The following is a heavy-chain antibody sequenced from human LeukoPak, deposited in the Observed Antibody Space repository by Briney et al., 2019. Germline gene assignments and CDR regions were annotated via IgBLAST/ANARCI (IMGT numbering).Heavy chain of an antibody. J-gene: IGHJ4*02. CDR2: ISAYNGNT. CDR3: ARDATVITMIVVVITGGGYFDY. V-gene: IGHV1-18*01. Sequence: ASVKVSCKASGYTFTSYGISWVRQAPGQGLEWMGWISAYNGNTNYAQKLQGRVTMITDTSTSTAYMELRSLRSDDTAVYYCARDATVITMIVVVITGGGYFDYWGQGTLVTVSS. D-gene: IGHD3-22*01. CDR1: GYTFTSYG.